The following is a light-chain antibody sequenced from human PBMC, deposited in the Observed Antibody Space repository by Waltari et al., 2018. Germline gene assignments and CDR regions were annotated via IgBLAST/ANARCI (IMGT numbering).Light chain of an antibody. CDR2: GAS. V-gene: IGKV3-20*01. CDR3: QQYGSLPIT. Sequence: EIVLTQSPGTMSLSQGDRATLSCRASQSVSGSRSLAWYQQKLGQAPRLLIFGASSRATGIPDRFSGSGSGTDFTLTISRLEPEDFAVYYCQQYGSLPITFGQGTRLEIK. CDR1: QSVSGSRS. J-gene: IGKJ5*01.